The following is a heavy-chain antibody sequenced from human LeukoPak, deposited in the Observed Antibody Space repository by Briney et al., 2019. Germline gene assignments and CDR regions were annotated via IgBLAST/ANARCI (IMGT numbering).Heavy chain of an antibody. CDR2: IAGNGYP. Sequence: PGGSLRLSCVASGFTFDTYAMSWVRQFPGKGLEWISTIAGNGYPFVVDSVKGRFTISRDNLRNTLYLQLNSLRPDDTAIYFCAKGGPYHFFDSWGQGALVTVSS. CDR1: GFTFDTYA. J-gene: IGHJ4*02. CDR3: AKGGPYHFFDS. D-gene: IGHD3-16*01. V-gene: IGHV3-23*01.